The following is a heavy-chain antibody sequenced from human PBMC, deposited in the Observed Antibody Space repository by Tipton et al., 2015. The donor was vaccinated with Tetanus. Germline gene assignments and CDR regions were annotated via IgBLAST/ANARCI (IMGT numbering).Heavy chain of an antibody. J-gene: IGHJ6*02. Sequence: VQLVQSGAEVKKSGESLKISCKGSGYSFTGKWIGWVRQMPGKGLEWMGIVYPGDSDPRYSPSFQGQVTISADKSISAAYLQWSSLKASDTGIYYCARQDCSGGSCSLDVWGQGTTVTVSS. CDR3: ARQDCSGGSCSLDV. CDR1: GYSFTGKW. D-gene: IGHD2-15*01. CDR2: VYPGDSDP. V-gene: IGHV5-51*01.